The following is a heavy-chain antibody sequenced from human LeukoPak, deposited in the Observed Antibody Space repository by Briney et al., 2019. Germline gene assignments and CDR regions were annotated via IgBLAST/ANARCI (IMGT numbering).Heavy chain of an antibody. J-gene: IGHJ5*02. D-gene: IGHD5/OR15-5a*01. V-gene: IGHV3-15*01. CDR2: IKRKTAGGTI. CDR1: GFTFSDAW. Sequence: GGSLRLSCAASGFTFSDAWLSWVRQAPGKGLEWVGRIKRKTAGGTIDYAAPVKGRFTISRDDSKNTLYLQMDSLRPDDTAVYYCGKGPGYSVYDNLPHHWGQGTLVTVSS. CDR3: GKGPGYSVYDNLPHH.